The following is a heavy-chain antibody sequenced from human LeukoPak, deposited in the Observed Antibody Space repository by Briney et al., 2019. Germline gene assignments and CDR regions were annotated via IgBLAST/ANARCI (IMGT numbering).Heavy chain of an antibody. CDR3: ARGIYCSSTSCYYYYYYMDV. J-gene: IGHJ6*03. D-gene: IGHD2-2*01. CDR1: GGSISSYY. V-gene: IGHV4-4*07. Sequence: PSETLSLTCTVSGGSISSYYWGWIRQPAGHGLEWIGRIYTSGSTNYKPSLKSRVTMSVDTSKNQFSLKLSSVTAADTAVYYCARGIYCSSTSCYYYYYYMDVWGKGTTVTVSS. CDR2: IYTSGST.